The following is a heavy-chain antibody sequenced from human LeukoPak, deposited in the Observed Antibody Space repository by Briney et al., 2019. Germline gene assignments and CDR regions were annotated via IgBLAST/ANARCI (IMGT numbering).Heavy chain of an antibody. J-gene: IGHJ4*02. CDR1: GYTFTSYG. V-gene: IGHV1-18*01. Sequence: ASVKVSCKASGYTFTSYGISWVRQAPGQGLEWMGWISAYNGNTNYAQKLQGRVTMTTDTSTSTAYMELRSLISDDTAVYYCARDRGVAVAGTWGYWGQGTLVTVSS. D-gene: IGHD6-19*01. CDR3: ARDRGVAVAGTWGY. CDR2: ISAYNGNT.